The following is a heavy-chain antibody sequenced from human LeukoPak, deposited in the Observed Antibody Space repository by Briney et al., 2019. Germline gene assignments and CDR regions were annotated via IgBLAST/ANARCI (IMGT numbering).Heavy chain of an antibody. Sequence: ASVKVSCKASGYTFTSYATHWVRQAPGQRLEWMGWINAGNGNTKYSQKFQGRVTITRDTSASTAYMELSSLRSEDTAVYYCARGAVVVAATPRAMGYWGQGTLVTVSS. CDR3: ARGAVVVAATPRAMGY. V-gene: IGHV1-3*01. CDR1: GYTFTSYA. J-gene: IGHJ4*02. CDR2: INAGNGNT. D-gene: IGHD2-15*01.